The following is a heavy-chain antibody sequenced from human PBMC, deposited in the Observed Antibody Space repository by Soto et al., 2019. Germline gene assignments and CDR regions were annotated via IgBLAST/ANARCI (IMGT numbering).Heavy chain of an antibody. D-gene: IGHD6-13*01. CDR3: AKDMSEPSSWYLVSWFDP. CDR2: ISGSGGST. Sequence: PGGSLRLSCAASGFTFSSYAMSWVRQAPGKGLEWVSAISGSGGSTYYADSVKGRFTISRDNSKNTLYLQMNSLRAEDTAVYYCAKDMSEPSSWYLVSWFDPWGQGTLVTVSS. CDR1: GFTFSSYA. J-gene: IGHJ5*02. V-gene: IGHV3-23*01.